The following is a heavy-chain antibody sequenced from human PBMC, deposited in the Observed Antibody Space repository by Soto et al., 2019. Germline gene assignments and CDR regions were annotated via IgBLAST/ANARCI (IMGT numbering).Heavy chain of an antibody. CDR3: ARDYSSDWFGH. CDR2: ISNSGNT. D-gene: IGHD6-19*01. Sequence: QVQLQESGPGLVKPSETLSLTCTVSGISISYGRSYLSWIRQSPRGGLEWIGHISNSGNTTYNPSLKTRLTTSVYTSKNQFTLKLISVTAADTAVYYCARDYSSDWFGHWGQATLVTVSS. CDR1: GISISYGRSY. V-gene: IGHV4-61*01. J-gene: IGHJ5*02.